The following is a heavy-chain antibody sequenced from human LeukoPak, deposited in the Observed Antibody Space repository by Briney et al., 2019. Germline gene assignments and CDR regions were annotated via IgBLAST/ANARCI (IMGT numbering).Heavy chain of an antibody. J-gene: IGHJ4*02. CDR3: ARLSGYDEYPDY. CDR2: ISVYNGNT. D-gene: IGHD6-13*01. CDR1: AYIFSSYG. V-gene: IGHV1-18*01. Sequence: GASVKVSCKASAYIFSSYGISWVRQVPGQGLEWMGWISVYNGNTNYAQKLQGRVTMTTDTSTSTAYMELRSLRSDDTAVYYCARLSGYDEYPDYWGQGTLVTVSS.